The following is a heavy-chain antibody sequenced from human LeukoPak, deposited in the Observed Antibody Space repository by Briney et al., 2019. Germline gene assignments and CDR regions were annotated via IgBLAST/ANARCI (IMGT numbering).Heavy chain of an antibody. D-gene: IGHD5-24*01. V-gene: IGHV4-38-2*02. CDR1: GYSISSGYY. J-gene: IGHJ5*02. CDR3: ARDGYNWYNWFDP. Sequence: SETLSLTCTVSGYSISSGYYWGWIRQPPGKGLEWIGSIYHSGGTYYNPSLKSRVTISVDTSKNQFSLKLSSVTAADTAVYYCARDGYNWYNWFDPWGQGTLVTVSS. CDR2: IYHSGGT.